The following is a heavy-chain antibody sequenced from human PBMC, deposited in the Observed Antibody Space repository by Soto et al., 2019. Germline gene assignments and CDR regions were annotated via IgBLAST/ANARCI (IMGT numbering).Heavy chain of an antibody. J-gene: IGHJ6*03. CDR1: GFTFSSYG. CDR3: AIGYCSSTSCYGYYYYYMDV. Sequence: GGSLSLSCAASGFTFSSYGMHSVRQAPGKELEWVAVIRYDGSNKYYADSVKGRFTISRDNSKNTLYLQMNSLRAEDTAVYYCAIGYCSSTSCYGYYYYYMDVWGKGTTVTVSS. V-gene: IGHV3-30*02. CDR2: IRYDGSNK. D-gene: IGHD2-2*01.